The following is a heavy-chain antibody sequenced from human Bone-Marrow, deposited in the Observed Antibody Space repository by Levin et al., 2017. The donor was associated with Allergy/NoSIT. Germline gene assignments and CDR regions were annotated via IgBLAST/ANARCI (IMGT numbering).Heavy chain of an antibody. CDR2: INSDGSST. Sequence: GGSLRLSCAASGFTFSSSWMHWVRQAPGKGLVWVSRINSDGSSTTYADSVKGRFTFSRDNAKNTLYLQMNSLRVEDTAVYYCARGGGSGSYEYFQHWGQGTLVAVSS. CDR1: GFTFSSSW. V-gene: IGHV3-74*03. J-gene: IGHJ1*01. CDR3: ARGGGSGSYEYFQH. D-gene: IGHD6-19*01.